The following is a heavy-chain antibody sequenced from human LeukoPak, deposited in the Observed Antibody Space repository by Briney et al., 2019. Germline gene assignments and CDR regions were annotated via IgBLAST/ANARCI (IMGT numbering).Heavy chain of an antibody. D-gene: IGHD3-9*01. Sequence: SVTVSCKASGGTFSSYAISWVRQAPGQGLEWMGGIIPIFGTANYAQKFQGRVTITADESTSTAYMELSSLRSEDTVVYYCARDRGYYDILTGSFDYWGQGTLVTVSS. V-gene: IGHV1-69*01. CDR1: GGTFSSYA. CDR2: IIPIFGTA. CDR3: ARDRGYYDILTGSFDY. J-gene: IGHJ4*02.